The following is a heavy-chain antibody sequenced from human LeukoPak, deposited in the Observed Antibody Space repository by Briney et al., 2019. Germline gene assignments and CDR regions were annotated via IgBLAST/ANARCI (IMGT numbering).Heavy chain of an antibody. D-gene: IGHD1-26*01. J-gene: IGHJ3*02. Sequence: GGSLRLSCAASGFTFSSYSMNWVRQAPGKGLEWVSYISSSSSTIYYADSVKGRFTISRDNAKNTLYLQMNSLRAEDTAVYYCARGLGGSEGDAFDIWGQGTMVTVSS. CDR2: ISSSSSTI. CDR3: ARGLGGSEGDAFDI. CDR1: GFTFSSYS. V-gene: IGHV3-48*04.